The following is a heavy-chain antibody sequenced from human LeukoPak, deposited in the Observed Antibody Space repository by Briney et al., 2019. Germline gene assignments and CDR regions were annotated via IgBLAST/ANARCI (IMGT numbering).Heavy chain of an antibody. Sequence: PGGSLRLSCAASGFTFSSYSMNWVRQAPGKGLEWVSSISSSSSYIYYADSVKGRFTISRDNAKNSLYLQMNSLRAEDTAVYYCARAPVSGAWDFDYWGQGTLVTVSS. CDR3: ARAPVSGAWDFDY. CDR2: ISSSSSYI. V-gene: IGHV3-21*01. CDR1: GFTFSSYS. J-gene: IGHJ4*02. D-gene: IGHD7-27*01.